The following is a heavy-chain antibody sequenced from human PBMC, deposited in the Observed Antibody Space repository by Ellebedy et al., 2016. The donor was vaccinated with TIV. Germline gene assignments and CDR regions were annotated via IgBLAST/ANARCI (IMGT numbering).Heavy chain of an antibody. Sequence: GGSLRLSCVVSGFTFNDYGMHWVRQAPGKALEWVSGIHWNGDYIGYADSVKGRFTTSRDNAKNSLSLQMNSLRVDDTAMYYCARGSTGYYSQHGIDVWGQGTLVTVSS. D-gene: IGHD3-9*01. CDR3: ARGSTGYYSQHGIDV. J-gene: IGHJ3*01. V-gene: IGHV3-9*01. CDR2: IHWNGDYI. CDR1: GFTFNDYG.